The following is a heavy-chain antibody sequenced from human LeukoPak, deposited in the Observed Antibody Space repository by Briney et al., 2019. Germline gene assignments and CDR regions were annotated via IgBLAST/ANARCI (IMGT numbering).Heavy chain of an antibody. V-gene: IGHV1-8*01. J-gene: IGHJ4*02. D-gene: IGHD3-3*01. CDR1: GYTFTTYD. Sequence: ASVKVSCKASGYTFTTYDINWVRQATGQGLEWMGWMNPNSGNTGYAQKFQGRVTMTRNTSISTAYMELSSLRSEDTAVYYCASRRPSWAGIFFDYWGQGTLVTVSS. CDR3: ASRRPSWAGIFFDY. CDR2: MNPNSGNT.